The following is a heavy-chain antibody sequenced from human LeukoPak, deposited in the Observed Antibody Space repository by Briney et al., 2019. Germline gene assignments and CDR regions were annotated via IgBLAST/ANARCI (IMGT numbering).Heavy chain of an antibody. CDR3: ARVKVLRFLEWFLDF. CDR1: GSSVSSDEYY. J-gene: IGHJ4*02. Sequence: PSETLSLTCAVSGSSVSSDEYYWSWVRQHPGKGLEWIGYVYYSGSSYYIPSLGSRVTMSVEVSKNQFSLELRSVTAADTAVYYCARVKVLRFLEWFLDFWGQGALVTVSS. D-gene: IGHD3-3*01. CDR2: VYYSGSS. V-gene: IGHV4-31*11.